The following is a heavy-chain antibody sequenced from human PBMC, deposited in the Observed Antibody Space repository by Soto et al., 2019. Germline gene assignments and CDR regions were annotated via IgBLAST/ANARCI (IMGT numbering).Heavy chain of an antibody. V-gene: IGHV3-7*01. D-gene: IGHD4-17*01. CDR3: AREKGIEGDYGYYGMDV. CDR1: GSTFSTYW. CDR2: IKQDGSEK. Sequence: EVELVESGGGLVQPGGSLRLSCAASGSTFSTYWMSWVRQAPGKGLEWVANIKQDGSEKYYVDSVKGRFTISRDNAKNSLYLQMNSLRGEDTAVYYCAREKGIEGDYGYYGMDVWGQGTTVTVSS. J-gene: IGHJ6*02.